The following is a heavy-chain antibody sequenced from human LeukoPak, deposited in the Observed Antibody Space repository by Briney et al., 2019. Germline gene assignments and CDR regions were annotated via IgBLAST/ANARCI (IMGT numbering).Heavy chain of an antibody. Sequence: ASVKVSCKASGYTFTSYGICWVRQAPGQGLEWRGWTSAYNGNTNYAQKLQGRVTMTTDTSTSTAYMELRSLRSDDTAVYYCARVSGSLSASYWGQGTLVTVSS. CDR1: GYTFTSYG. CDR2: TSAYNGNT. V-gene: IGHV1-18*01. J-gene: IGHJ4*02. D-gene: IGHD3-3*01. CDR3: ARVSGSLSASY.